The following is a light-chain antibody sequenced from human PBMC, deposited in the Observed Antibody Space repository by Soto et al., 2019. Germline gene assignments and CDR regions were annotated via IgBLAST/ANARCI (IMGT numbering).Light chain of an antibody. CDR2: EVS. Sequence: QSALTQPASVSGSPGQSITISCTGTSSDVGGYNYVSWYQQHPGKAPKLMIYEVSNRPSGVSNRFSGSKSGNTASLTISGLQAEDEADYYCSSYTSRSTPRVFGGGTQLTVL. CDR1: SSDVGGYNY. CDR3: SSYTSRSTPRV. V-gene: IGLV2-14*01. J-gene: IGLJ3*02.